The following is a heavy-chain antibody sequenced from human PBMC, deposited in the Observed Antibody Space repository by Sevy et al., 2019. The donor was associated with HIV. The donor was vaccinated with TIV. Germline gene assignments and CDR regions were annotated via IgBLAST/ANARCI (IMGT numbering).Heavy chain of an antibody. Sequence: GGSLRLSCAASGFTFSSYAMHWVRQAPGKGLEWVAVISYDGSNKYYADSVKGRFTIPRDNSKNTLYLQMNSLRAEDTAVYYCARDSLGYCSGGSCSDFDYWGQGTLVTVSS. J-gene: IGHJ4*02. CDR3: ARDSLGYCSGGSCSDFDY. D-gene: IGHD2-15*01. CDR2: ISYDGSNK. CDR1: GFTFSSYA. V-gene: IGHV3-30-3*01.